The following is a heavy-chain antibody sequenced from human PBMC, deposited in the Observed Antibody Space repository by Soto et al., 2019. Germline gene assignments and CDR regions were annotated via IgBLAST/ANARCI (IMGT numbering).Heavy chain of an antibody. Sequence: EEQVVESGGGLVQPGGSLRLSCAASGFTLSNFWMHWVRQVPGKGLVWVSRINPDASTITYADSVKGRFTISRDNAQNTVYLQMSSLTVEDTAVYYCTKDTFGDHDYWGQGTLVTVSS. D-gene: IGHD4-17*01. V-gene: IGHV3-74*01. J-gene: IGHJ4*02. CDR1: GFTLSNFW. CDR3: TKDTFGDHDY. CDR2: INPDASTI.